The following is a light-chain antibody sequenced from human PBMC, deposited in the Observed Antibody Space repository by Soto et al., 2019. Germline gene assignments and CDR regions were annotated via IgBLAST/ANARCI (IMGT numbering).Light chain of an antibody. CDR1: SSDIGGYNY. CDR2: DVR. CDR3: ASYASSNTVL. Sequence: QSVLTQPASVSGSPGQSITISCTGTSSDIGGYNYVSWYQQHPGKAPKLMIYDVRDRPSGVSNRFSGSKSGNTASLTISGLHAEDEADYYCASYASSNTVLFGGGTKLTVL. V-gene: IGLV2-14*03. J-gene: IGLJ2*01.